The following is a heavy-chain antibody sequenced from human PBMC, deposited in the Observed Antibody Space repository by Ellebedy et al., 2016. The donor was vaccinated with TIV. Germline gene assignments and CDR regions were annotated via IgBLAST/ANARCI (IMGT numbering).Heavy chain of an antibody. V-gene: IGHV1-18*01. D-gene: IGHD3-22*01. J-gene: IGHJ4*02. Sequence: AASVKVSCKASGYTFTTYGISWVRQSPGQGLEWMGWHSASNGKTYYAQNLQGRVTMTTDTSTSTAYMELRSLRSDDTAVYYCASFYYHDTSGYYYSPDYWGQGTLVTVSS. CDR1: GYTFTTYG. CDR3: ASFYYHDTSGYYYSPDY. CDR2: HSASNGKT.